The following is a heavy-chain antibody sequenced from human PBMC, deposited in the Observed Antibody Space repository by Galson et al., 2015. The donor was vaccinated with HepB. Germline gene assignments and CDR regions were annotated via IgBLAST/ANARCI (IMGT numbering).Heavy chain of an antibody. CDR2: INHSGST. V-gene: IGHV4-34*01. Sequence: ETLSLTCAVYGGSFSGYYWSWIRQPPGKGLEWIGEINHSGSTNYNPSLKSRVTISVDTSKNQFSLKLSSVTAADTAVYYCARGKDFWSGYHFDYWGQGTLVTVSS. CDR3: ARGKDFWSGYHFDY. CDR1: GGSFSGYY. J-gene: IGHJ4*02. D-gene: IGHD3-3*01.